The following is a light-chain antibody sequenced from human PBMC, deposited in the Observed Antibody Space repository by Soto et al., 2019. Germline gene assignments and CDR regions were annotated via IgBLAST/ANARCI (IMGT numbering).Light chain of an antibody. Sequence: DILLTQSPPSLSASVGDRVTITCRASQSIARHLNWYQQKPGQAPKVLIYDSSNLESGVPSRFSGGGSGTDFTLTISSLQTEDFATYYCQQSLNTPRTFGQGTEVEI. CDR3: QQSLNTPRT. CDR1: QSIARH. V-gene: IGKV1-39*01. J-gene: IGKJ1*01. CDR2: DSS.